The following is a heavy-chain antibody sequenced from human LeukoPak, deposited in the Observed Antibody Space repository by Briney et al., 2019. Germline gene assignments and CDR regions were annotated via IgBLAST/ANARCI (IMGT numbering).Heavy chain of an antibody. CDR2: VRNDGSDK. Sequence: GGSLRLSCAASGFVFGDYGMHWVRQAPGKGLEWVTMVRNDGSDKYYADSVKGRFTISRDYSKNPLYLQINSLSPEDTAVYYCAKHYYGSGSQKYYFDYWGQGTLVTVSS. D-gene: IGHD3-10*01. V-gene: IGHV3-30*02. CDR1: GFVFGDYG. J-gene: IGHJ4*02. CDR3: AKHYYGSGSQKYYFDY.